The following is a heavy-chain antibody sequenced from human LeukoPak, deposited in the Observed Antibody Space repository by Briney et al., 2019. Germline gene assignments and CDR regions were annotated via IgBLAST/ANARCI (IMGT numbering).Heavy chain of an antibody. CDR3: ARELLVDY. CDR1: GFTFNRYA. CDR2: ISYDGSNK. J-gene: IGHJ4*02. V-gene: IGHV3-30-3*01. D-gene: IGHD2/OR15-2a*01. Sequence: PGGSLRLSCAASGFTFNRYAFHWVRQAPGMGLEWVALISYDGSNKYYADSVRGRFTISRDDPKNTLYLQMNSLKPEDTAVYYCARELLVDYWGQGTLVTVSS.